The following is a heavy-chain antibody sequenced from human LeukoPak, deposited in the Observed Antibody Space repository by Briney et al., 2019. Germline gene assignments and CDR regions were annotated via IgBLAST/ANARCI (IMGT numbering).Heavy chain of an antibody. J-gene: IGHJ6*03. V-gene: IGHV3-23*01. CDR2: ISVSGAGT. CDR3: AKVDPASVTGGVFYYYYYMDV. D-gene: IGHD2-21*02. Sequence: GGSLRLSCAASGFTLTNHVITWVRQAPGKGLEWVSGISVSGAGTFYAESVKGRFTISRDNSKTTLSLQTNSLRAEDTAIYYCAKVDPASVTGGVFYYYYYMDVWGKGTTVTVSS. CDR1: GFTLTNHV.